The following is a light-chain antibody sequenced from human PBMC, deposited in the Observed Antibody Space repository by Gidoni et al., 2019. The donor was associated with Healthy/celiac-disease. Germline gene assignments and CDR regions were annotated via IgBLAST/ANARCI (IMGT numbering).Light chain of an antibody. CDR2: GAS. J-gene: IGKJ1*01. V-gene: IGKV3-20*01. Sequence: IVLTQSPGPLSLAPGERATLSCRASQSVSSSYLAWYQQKPGQAPRPLIYGASSTATGIHDRFSGSGSGTEFILTISRLEPEDFAVYYCQQYGSSSPWTFGQGTKVEIK. CDR1: QSVSSSY. CDR3: QQYGSSSPWT.